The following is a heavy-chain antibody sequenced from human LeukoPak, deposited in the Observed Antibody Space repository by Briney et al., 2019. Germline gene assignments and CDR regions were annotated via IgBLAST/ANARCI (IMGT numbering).Heavy chain of an antibody. CDR1: GYTFTSYA. V-gene: IGHV1-3*01. Sequence: GASVKVSCKASGYTFTSYAMHWVRQAPGQRLEWMGWIIAGNGKTKYSQKFQGRVTITRATSASTAYMELSSLRSEDTAVYYCARLFDFRKDNWFDPWGQGTLVTVSS. CDR3: ARLFDFRKDNWFDP. D-gene: IGHD3-9*01. CDR2: IIAGNGKT. J-gene: IGHJ5*02.